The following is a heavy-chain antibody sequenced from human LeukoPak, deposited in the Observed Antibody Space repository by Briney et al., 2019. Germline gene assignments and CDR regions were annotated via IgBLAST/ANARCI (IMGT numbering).Heavy chain of an antibody. V-gene: IGHV1-18*01. CDR3: ARTYYYGSGSPAHYYGMDV. J-gene: IGHJ6*02. Sequence: GASVKVSCKASGYTFTSYGISWVRQAPGQGLEWMGWISAYNGNTNYAQRLQGRVTMTTDTSTSTAYMELRSLRSDDTAVYYCARTYYYGSGSPAHYYGMDVWGQGPTVTVSS. CDR1: GYTFTSYG. D-gene: IGHD3-10*01. CDR2: ISAYNGNT.